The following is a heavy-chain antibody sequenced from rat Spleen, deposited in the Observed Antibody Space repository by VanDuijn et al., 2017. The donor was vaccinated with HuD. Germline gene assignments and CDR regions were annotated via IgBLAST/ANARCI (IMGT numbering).Heavy chain of an antibody. CDR2: ISYGDSSGHSIT. V-gene: IGHV5-29*01. J-gene: IGHJ3*01. CDR3: VRQDTSGYSNWFAY. CDR1: GFTFSDFF. Sequence: EVQLVESDGGLVQPGRSLKLSCAASGFTFSDFFMAWVRQAPAKGLEWVATISYGDSSGHSITYYRASVKGRFTISRDNAKSSLYLQMDRLRSGDTATYYCVRQDTSGYSNWFAYWGQGALVTVSS. D-gene: IGHD4-3*01.